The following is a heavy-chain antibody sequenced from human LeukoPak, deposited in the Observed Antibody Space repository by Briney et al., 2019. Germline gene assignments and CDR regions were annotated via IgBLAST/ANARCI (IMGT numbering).Heavy chain of an antibody. V-gene: IGHV1-2*02. CDR3: AREGTHYYYYMDV. D-gene: IGHD1-7*01. Sequence: ASVKVSCKASGSTFNGYYMHWVRQAPGQGLEWMGSISSNSGGTKYAQNFQGRVTMTRDTSISTAYMELSSLRSDDTAVYYCAREGTHYYYYMDVWGKGTTVTVSS. CDR2: ISSNSGGT. CDR1: GSTFNGYY. J-gene: IGHJ6*03.